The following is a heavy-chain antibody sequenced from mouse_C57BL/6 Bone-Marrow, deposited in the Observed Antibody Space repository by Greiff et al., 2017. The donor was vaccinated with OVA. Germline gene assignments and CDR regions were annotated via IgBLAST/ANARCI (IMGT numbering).Heavy chain of an antibody. CDR3: ARYALGFTTVVATRYFDV. CDR1: GFTFTDYY. V-gene: IGHV7-3*01. CDR2: IRNKANGYTT. D-gene: IGHD1-1*01. Sequence: EVHLVESGGGLVQPGGSLSLSCAASGFTFTDYYMSWDRQPPGKALEWLGFIRNKANGYTTEYSASVKGRFTISRDNSQSILYLQMNALRAEDSATYYCARYALGFTTVVATRYFDVWGTGTTVTVSS. J-gene: IGHJ1*03.